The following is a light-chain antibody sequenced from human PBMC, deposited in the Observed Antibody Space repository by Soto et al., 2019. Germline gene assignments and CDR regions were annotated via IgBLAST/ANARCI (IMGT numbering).Light chain of an antibody. J-gene: IGKJ1*01. CDR2: WAS. CDR1: QSVLYSSDNKNY. Sequence: DIVMTQSPDSLAVSLGERATINCKSSQSVLYSSDNKNYLAWYQQKPGQPPKLLIYWASTRESGVPDRFSGSGSGTDFTLTISSLQAEDVAVYYCQQCCGTPPWTFGQGTKVDIK. CDR3: QQCCGTPPWT. V-gene: IGKV4-1*01.